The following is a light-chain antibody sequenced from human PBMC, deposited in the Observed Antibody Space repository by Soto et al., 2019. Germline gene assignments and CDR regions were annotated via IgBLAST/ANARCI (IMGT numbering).Light chain of an antibody. CDR1: QSVSSSY. J-gene: IGKJ1*01. Sequence: EIVLTQSPGTLSSSPGERATLSCRASQSVSSSYLAWYQQKPGQAPRLLIYGASSRATGIPDRFSGSGSGTDFTLTTSRLEPEDLAVYYCQQFGNSLPWTFGQGTKVDIK. CDR2: GAS. CDR3: QQFGNSLPWT. V-gene: IGKV3-20*01.